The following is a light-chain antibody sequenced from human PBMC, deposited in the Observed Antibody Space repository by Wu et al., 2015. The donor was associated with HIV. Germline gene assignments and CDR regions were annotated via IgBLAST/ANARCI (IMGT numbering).Light chain of an antibody. J-gene: IGKJ1*01. CDR1: QSVSSS. CDR3: QQYNDWPRT. CDR2: GAS. V-gene: IGKV3-15*01. Sequence: EVVMTQSPVTLSVSPGERATLSCRASQSVSSSLAWYQKKPGQAPRLLIYGASTRATGIPARFSGSGSGTEFTLTISSMQSEDFAVYYCQQYNDWPRTFGQGTKVEIK.